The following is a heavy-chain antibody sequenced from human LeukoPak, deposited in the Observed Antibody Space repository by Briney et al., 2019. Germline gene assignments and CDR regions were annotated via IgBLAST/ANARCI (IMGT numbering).Heavy chain of an antibody. V-gene: IGHV3-7*01. J-gene: IGHJ4*02. Sequence: GGSLRLSCAASGFTFNNYWMSWVRQAPGKGLEWVANIHQHGSEKYYVDSVKGRFTISRDNAKSSLYLQMNSLTAEDTAVYYCVRDAGRRFDYWGQGTLVTVSS. CDR1: GFTFNNYW. CDR2: IHQHGSEK. CDR3: VRDAGRRFDY.